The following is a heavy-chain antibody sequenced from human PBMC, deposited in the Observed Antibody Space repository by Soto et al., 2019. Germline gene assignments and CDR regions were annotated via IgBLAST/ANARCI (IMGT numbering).Heavy chain of an antibody. CDR1: GFTFTTYG. D-gene: IGHD6-19*01. V-gene: IGHV3-30*18. CDR2: ISYDGRNK. Sequence: QVQLVESGGGVVQPGRSLRLSCTASGFTFTTYGMHWVRQAPGKGLEWVTVISYDGRNKYYADSVKGRFTISRDNSKNTFYQQMSSLRPEDTAVYYCAKDTNSGWSFEDWVQGTPVTVSS. CDR3: AKDTNSGWSFED. J-gene: IGHJ4*02.